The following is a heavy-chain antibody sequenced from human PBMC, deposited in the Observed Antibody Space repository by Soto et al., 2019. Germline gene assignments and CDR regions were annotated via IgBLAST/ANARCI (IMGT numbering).Heavy chain of an antibody. CDR2: IWYDGSNK. V-gene: IGHV3-33*01. J-gene: IGHJ4*02. Sequence: QVQLVESGGGVVQPGRSLRLSCAASGFTFSSYGMHWVRQAPGKGLEWVAVIWYDGSNKYYADSVKGRFTISRDNSKNTLYLQMNSMRAEDTDVYYCTILITDGADYWGQGTLVTVSS. CDR3: TILITDGADY. D-gene: IGHD3-16*01. CDR1: GFTFSSYG.